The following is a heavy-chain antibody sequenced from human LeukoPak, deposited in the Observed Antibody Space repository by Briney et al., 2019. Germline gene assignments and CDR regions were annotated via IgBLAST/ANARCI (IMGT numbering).Heavy chain of an antibody. CDR1: GFTFSHYG. CDR2: IRYDGSKK. J-gene: IGHJ4*02. CDR3: AKGGYKYDSSGHNYFDY. V-gene: IGHV3-30*02. Sequence: GGSLRLSCAASGFTFSHYGMHWVCQAPGKGLEWVAFIRYDGSKKYYADSVKGRFTISRDNSKNTLFLQMNSLRPEDTAVFYCAKGGYKYDSSGHNYFDYWGQGTLVTVSS. D-gene: IGHD3-22*01.